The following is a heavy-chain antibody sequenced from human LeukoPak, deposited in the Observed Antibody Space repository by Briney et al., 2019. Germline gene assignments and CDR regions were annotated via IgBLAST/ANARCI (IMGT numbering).Heavy chain of an antibody. CDR1: GGSMNNYY. CDR2: ISDSGST. CDR3: ARYDYGDCWFDP. V-gene: IGHV4-59*01. D-gene: IGHD4-17*01. J-gene: IGHJ5*02. Sequence: PSETLSLTCNVSGGSMNNYYWSWIRQAPGKGLEWIGYISDSGSTNYNPSLRSRVTISVDTSKNQFSLKLSSVTAADTALYYCARYDYGDCWFDPWGQGTLVTVSS.